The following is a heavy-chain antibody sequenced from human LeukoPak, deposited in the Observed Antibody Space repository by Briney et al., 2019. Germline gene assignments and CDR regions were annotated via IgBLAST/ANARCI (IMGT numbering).Heavy chain of an antibody. CDR2: ISAYSGNT. CDR3: ARHRSRMVRGGDWFDP. D-gene: IGHD3-10*01. V-gene: IGHV1-18*04. J-gene: IGHJ5*02. Sequence: GASVKVSCKASGFTFTAYHMHWVRQAPGQGLEWMGWISAYSGNTNYAHKLQGRVTMTTDTSTSAAYMELRSLRSDDTAVYYCARHRSRMVRGGDWFDPWGQGTLVTVSS. CDR1: GFTFTAYH.